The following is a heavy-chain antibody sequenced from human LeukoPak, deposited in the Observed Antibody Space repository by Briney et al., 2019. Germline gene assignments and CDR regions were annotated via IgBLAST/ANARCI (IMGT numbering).Heavy chain of an antibody. CDR1: GGSISSSSYY. J-gene: IGHJ5*02. CDR3: ARQNVLLWFGELLTWFDP. D-gene: IGHD3-10*01. Sequence: SETLSLTCTVPGGSISSSSYYWGWIRQPPGKGLEWIGSIYYSGSTYYNPSLKSRVTISVDTSKNQFSLKLSSVTAADTAVYYCARQNVLLWFGELLTWFDPWGQGTLVTVSS. V-gene: IGHV4-39*01. CDR2: IYYSGST.